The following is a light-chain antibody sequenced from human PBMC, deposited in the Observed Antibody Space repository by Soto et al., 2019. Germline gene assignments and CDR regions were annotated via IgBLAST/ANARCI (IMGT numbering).Light chain of an antibody. CDR2: EVS. CDR1: SSDVGGYNY. V-gene: IGLV2-14*01. CDR3: SSYTSSSTLDV. Sequence: QSALTQPASMSGSPGQSITISCTGTSSDVGGYNYVSWYQQHPGKAPKLMIYEVSNRPSGVSNRFSGSKSGNTASLTISGLQAEDEADYSCSSYTSSSTLDVFGTGTKLTVL. J-gene: IGLJ1*01.